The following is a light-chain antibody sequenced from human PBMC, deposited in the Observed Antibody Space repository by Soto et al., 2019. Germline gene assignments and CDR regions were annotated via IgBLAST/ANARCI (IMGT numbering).Light chain of an antibody. CDR2: DTS. J-gene: IGLJ2*01. CDR3: LFACSGARLV. V-gene: IGLV7-46*01. Sequence: AVVTPEPSLTVSPGGTVTLTRGSSTGAVTSGHYPYWFQQKPGQAPRTLIYDTSNKPAWTPARFAGSLLGGKAALTLWGEQAEDEAEYYCLFACSGARLVFGGGTKLTVL. CDR1: TGAVTSGHY.